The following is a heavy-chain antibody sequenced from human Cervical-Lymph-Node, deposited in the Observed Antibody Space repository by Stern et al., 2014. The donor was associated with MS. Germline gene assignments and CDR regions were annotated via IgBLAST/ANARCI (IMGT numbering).Heavy chain of an antibody. D-gene: IGHD6-6*01. Sequence: DQLVQSGGGLVKPGGSLRLSCAASGFTFKNAWMTWVRQAPGKGLEWIGRIKSKSDGGTTDYAAPVKGRFTISRDDSKNVVYLQKHSLKTEDTAVYYCATPPVQGAHWGQGTLVTVSS. V-gene: IGHV3-15*01. J-gene: IGHJ4*02. CDR2: IKSKSDGGTT. CDR1: GFTFKNAW. CDR3: ATPPVQGAH.